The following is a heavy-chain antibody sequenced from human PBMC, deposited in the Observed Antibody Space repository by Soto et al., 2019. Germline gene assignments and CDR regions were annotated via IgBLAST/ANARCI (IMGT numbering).Heavy chain of an antibody. D-gene: IGHD2-15*01. CDR2: IHYGGST. V-gene: IGHV4-39*01. CDR1: GGSIRSSNCY. CDR3: AKDASCYSCGA. J-gene: IGHJ4*02. Sequence: ETLSLTCAVSGGSIRSSNCYWGWFRQPPGKGLEWIGSIHYGGSTYYNPSLESRVTISVDTSKNQFSLNVSSVTAADTAVYYCAKDASCYSCGAWGQGALVT.